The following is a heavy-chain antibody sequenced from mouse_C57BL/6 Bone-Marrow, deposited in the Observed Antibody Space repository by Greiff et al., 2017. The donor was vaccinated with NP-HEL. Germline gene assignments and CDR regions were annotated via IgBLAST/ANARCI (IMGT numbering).Heavy chain of an antibody. CDR1: GFSLTSYG. Sequence: VKLMASGPGLVQPSQRLSITCTVSGFSLTSYGVHWVRQSPGKGLEWLGVIWSGGSTDYNAAFISRLSISTDNSKSQVFFKMNSLQAEDTAIYYCARKEVYGNFDYWGQGTTLTVSS. V-gene: IGHV2-2*01. J-gene: IGHJ2*01. CDR3: ARKEVYGNFDY. D-gene: IGHD2-1*01. CDR2: IWSGGST.